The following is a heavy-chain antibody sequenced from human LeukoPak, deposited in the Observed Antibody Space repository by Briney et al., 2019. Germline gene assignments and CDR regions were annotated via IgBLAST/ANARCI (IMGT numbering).Heavy chain of an antibody. J-gene: IGHJ4*02. V-gene: IGHV4-31*03. Sequence: SETLSLTCTVSGGSISSGGYYWSWIRRHPGKGLEWIGYIYYSGSTYYNPSLKSRVTISVDTSKNQFSLKLSSVTAADTAVYYCARAYSSGWRLGYDYWGQGTLVTVSS. CDR3: ARAYSSGWRLGYDY. CDR1: GGSISSGGYY. D-gene: IGHD6-19*01. CDR2: IYYSGST.